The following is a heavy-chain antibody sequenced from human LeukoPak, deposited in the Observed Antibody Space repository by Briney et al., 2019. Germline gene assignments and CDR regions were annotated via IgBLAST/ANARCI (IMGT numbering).Heavy chain of an antibody. D-gene: IGHD3-16*01. CDR1: DDSISEYY. V-gene: IGHV4-59*01. Sequence: SETLSLTCTVSDDSISEYYRGWIRQPPGKGLEWIGYFHNSGTSTYNPSLKSRVTISADTSKNQFSLKLNSLTTADTAVYYCTRGAGWLIDYWGQGILVTVSS. CDR3: TRGAGWLIDY. CDR2: FHNSGTS. J-gene: IGHJ4*02.